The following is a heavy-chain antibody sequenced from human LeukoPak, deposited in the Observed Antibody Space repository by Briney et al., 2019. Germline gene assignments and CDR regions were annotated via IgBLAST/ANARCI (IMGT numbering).Heavy chain of an antibody. D-gene: IGHD4-17*01. J-gene: IGHJ6*03. CDR3: ARGRGDYVSSLVNYYYMDV. CDR2: INYSGST. CDR1: GGSFSGYY. Sequence: SSETLSLTCAVYGGSFSGYYWSWIRQPPGKGLEWIGEINYSGSTNYNPSLKSRVTISVDTSKNQFSLKLSSVTAAATSVYSFARGRGDYVSSLVNYYYMDVWGKGTTVTVSS. V-gene: IGHV4-34*01.